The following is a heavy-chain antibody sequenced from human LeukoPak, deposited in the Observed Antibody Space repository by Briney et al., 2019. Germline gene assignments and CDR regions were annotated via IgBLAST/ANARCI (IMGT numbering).Heavy chain of an antibody. CDR1: GYTFTGYY. CDR2: INPNSGGT. V-gene: IGHV1-2*02. J-gene: IGHJ4*02. D-gene: IGHD1-26*01. CDR3: ARDLAMYSPDLDY. Sequence: GASVKVSCKASGYTFTGYYMHWVRQAPGQGLEWMGWINPNSGGTNYAQKFQGRVTMTRDTSISTAYMELSRLRSDDTAVYYCARDLAMYSPDLDYWGQGTQVTVSS.